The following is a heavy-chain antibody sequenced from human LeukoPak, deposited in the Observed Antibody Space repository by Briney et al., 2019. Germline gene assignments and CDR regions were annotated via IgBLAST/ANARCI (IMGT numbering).Heavy chain of an antibody. D-gene: IGHD3-9*01. CDR2: IRSNTYGGTA. CDR3: TKVFRSSDWGLGFDY. J-gene: IGHJ4*02. V-gene: IGHV3-49*03. CDR1: GFTFGDYA. Sequence: GGSLRLSCSASGFTFGDYAMSWFRQAPGKGLEWVGFIRSNTYGGTAQYAVSVNGRFTISRDDSKTVAYLQMNGLKTEDTGVYYCTKVFRSSDWGLGFDYWGQGTLVTVSS.